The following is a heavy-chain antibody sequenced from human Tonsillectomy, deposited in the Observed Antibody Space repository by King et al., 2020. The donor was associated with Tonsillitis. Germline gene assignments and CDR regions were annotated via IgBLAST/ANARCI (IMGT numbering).Heavy chain of an antibody. CDR2: ISGDGGRT. CDR3: ARDLGGATLDYFDY. CDR1: GFTFSTYA. V-gene: IGHV3-64*01. Sequence: VQLVESGGGLVQPGGSLRLSCAASGFTFSTYAMHWVRQAPGKGLEYVSAISGDGGRTYYAKSVKGRFTISRDNSKNTLYLQMGSLRADYMGVYYCARDLGGATLDYFDYWGQGTLVTVSS. J-gene: IGHJ4*02. D-gene: IGHD1-26*01.